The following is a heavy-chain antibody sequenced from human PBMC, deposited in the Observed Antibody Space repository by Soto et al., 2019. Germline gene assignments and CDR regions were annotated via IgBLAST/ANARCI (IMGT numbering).Heavy chain of an antibody. CDR2: IYHSGTT. CDR1: GDSISSGGHF. V-gene: IGHV4-31*01. J-gene: IGHJ5*02. CDR3: ASDPGGPPYNLFDP. Sequence: QVQLQESGPGLVKPSQTLSLTCTVSGDSISSGGHFWTWILQHPGKGLEWIGYIYHSGTTYYNPSLKSQVTISIDTSQNQFSLKLSSVTAADTAVYYCASDPGGPPYNLFDPWGQGTLVTVS. D-gene: IGHD3-10*01.